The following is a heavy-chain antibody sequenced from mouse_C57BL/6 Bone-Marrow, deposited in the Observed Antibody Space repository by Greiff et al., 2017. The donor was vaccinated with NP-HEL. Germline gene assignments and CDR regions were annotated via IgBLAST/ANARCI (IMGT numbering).Heavy chain of an antibody. Sequence: QVQLQQPGAELVMPGASVKLSCKASGYTFTSYWMHWVKQRPGQGLEWIGEIDPSDSYTNYNQKLKGKSTLTVDKSSSTAYMQLSSLTSEDSAVYYCARWHYGSSYAMDYWGQGTSVTVSS. D-gene: IGHD1-1*01. CDR3: ARWHYGSSYAMDY. CDR2: IDPSDSYT. CDR1: GYTFTSYW. J-gene: IGHJ4*01. V-gene: IGHV1-69*01.